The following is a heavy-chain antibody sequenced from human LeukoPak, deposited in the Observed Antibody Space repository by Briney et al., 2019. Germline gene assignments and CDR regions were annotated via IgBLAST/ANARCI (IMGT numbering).Heavy chain of an antibody. D-gene: IGHD1-26*01. CDR1: GGSISSYY. V-gene: IGHV4-59*12. Sequence: PSETLSLTCTVSGGSISSYYWSWIRQPPGKGLEWIGYIYYSGSTNYNPSLKSRVTISVDTSKNQFSLKLSSVTAADTAVYYCARGRTRASISGSRFDYWGQGTLVTVPS. J-gene: IGHJ4*02. CDR3: ARGRTRASISGSRFDY. CDR2: IYYSGST.